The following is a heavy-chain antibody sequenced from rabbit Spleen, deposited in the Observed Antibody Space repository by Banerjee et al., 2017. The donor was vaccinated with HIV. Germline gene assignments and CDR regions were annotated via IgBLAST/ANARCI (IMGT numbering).Heavy chain of an antibody. D-gene: IGHD6-1*01. Sequence: QEQLKETGGDLVQPGGSLTLSCKASGFDFSRYGVSWVRQAPGKGLEWIGYIEPIFGNTYYANWVNGRFTISSHNAQNTLYLQLSSLTAADTATYFCVRDQAGDADYGYTWGLWGPGTLVTVS. CDR2: IEPIFGNT. J-gene: IGHJ4*01. V-gene: IGHV1S47*01. CDR3: VRDQAGDADYGYTWGL. CDR1: GFDFSRYG.